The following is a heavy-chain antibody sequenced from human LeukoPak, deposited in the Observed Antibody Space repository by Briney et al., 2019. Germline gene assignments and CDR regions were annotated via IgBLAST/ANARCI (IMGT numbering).Heavy chain of an antibody. CDR3: ARSRGVIQAFDY. Sequence: GGSLRLSCAASGFTFSSYGMHWVRQAPGKGLEWVAVIWYDGSNKYYADSVKGRFTISRDNSKNTLYLQMNSLRAEDTAVYYCARSRGVIQAFDYWGQGTLVTVSS. D-gene: IGHD3-10*01. CDR1: GFTFSSYG. V-gene: IGHV3-33*01. CDR2: IWYDGSNK. J-gene: IGHJ4*02.